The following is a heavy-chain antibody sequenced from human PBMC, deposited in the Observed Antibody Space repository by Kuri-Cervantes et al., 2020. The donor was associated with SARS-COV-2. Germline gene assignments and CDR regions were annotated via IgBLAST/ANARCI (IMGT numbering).Heavy chain of an antibody. CDR1: GYTLTELS. D-gene: IGHD6-13*01. CDR3: ARGVLIAAAGTFEVYFDY. Sequence: ASVKVSCKVSGYTLTELSMHWVRQAPGKGLEWMGGFDPEDGETIYAQKFQGRVTMTEDTSTDTAYMELSSLRSEDTAVYYCARGVLIAAAGTFEVYFDYWGQGTLVTVSS. CDR2: FDPEDGET. J-gene: IGHJ4*02. V-gene: IGHV1-24*01.